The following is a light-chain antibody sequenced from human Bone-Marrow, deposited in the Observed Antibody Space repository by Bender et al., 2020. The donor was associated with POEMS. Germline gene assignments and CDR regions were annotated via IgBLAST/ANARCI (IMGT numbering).Light chain of an antibody. CDR2: GYN. J-gene: IGLJ3*02. V-gene: IGLV1-40*01. CDR1: SSNTGSGYD. Sequence: QSVLTQPPSVSGAPGQRVTISCTGSSSNTGSGYDINWYQHLPGTAPKLLIYGYNNRPSGVPDRFSGSKSGTSASLAITGVQAEDVGDYYCQSYDNSLGGWVFGGGTKLSVL. CDR3: QSYDNSLGGWV.